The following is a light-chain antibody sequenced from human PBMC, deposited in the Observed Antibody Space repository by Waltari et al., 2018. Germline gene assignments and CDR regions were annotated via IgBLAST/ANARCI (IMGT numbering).Light chain of an antibody. V-gene: IGKV2-30*02. Sequence: DVVMTQSPLSLPVTLGQPASISCRSSQSLVHSDGNTYLNWFQQRPGQSPRCLIYKVSNRDSGVPDRVSGSGSGTDFTLKISRVEAEDVGVYYCMQGTHWPWTFGQGTKVDIK. CDR2: KVS. CDR1: QSLVHSDGNTY. J-gene: IGKJ1*01. CDR3: MQGTHWPWT.